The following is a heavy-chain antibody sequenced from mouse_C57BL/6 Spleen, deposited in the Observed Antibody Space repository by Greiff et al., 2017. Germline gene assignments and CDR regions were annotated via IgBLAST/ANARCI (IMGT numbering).Heavy chain of an antibody. CDR2: IDPEDGET. D-gene: IGHD6-1*01. CDR1: GFNIKDYY. CDR3: AGASRYFDV. V-gene: IGHV14-2*01. Sequence: VQLQQSGAELVKPGASVKLSCTASGFNIKDYYMHWVKQRTEQGLEWIGRIDPEDGETKYAPQFQGKATITADTSSNTAYLQLSSLTSEDTAVYYCAGASRYFDVWGTGTTVTVSS. J-gene: IGHJ1*03.